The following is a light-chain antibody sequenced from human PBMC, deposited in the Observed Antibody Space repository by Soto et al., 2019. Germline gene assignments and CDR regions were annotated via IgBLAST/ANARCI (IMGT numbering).Light chain of an antibody. V-gene: IGKV1-5*03. CDR1: QSISSW. CDR3: QQYNSYPWT. Sequence: DIQMTQSPSTLSASVGDRVTITCRASQSISSWLDWYKQKPGKAPKLLIYNASSLESGVPSRFSGSGSGTEFTLSISSLQPDDFATYYCQQYNSYPWTFGQGTKVEIK. CDR2: NAS. J-gene: IGKJ1*01.